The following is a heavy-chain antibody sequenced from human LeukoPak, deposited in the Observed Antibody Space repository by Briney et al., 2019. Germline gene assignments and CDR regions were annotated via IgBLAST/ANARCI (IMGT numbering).Heavy chain of an antibody. CDR1: GGSFSGYY. CDR2: IYHSGST. V-gene: IGHV4-34*01. Sequence: SETLSLTCAAYGGSFSGYYWSWIRQPPGKGLEWIGEIYHSGSTNYNPSLKSRVTISVDTSKNQFSLKLSSVTAADTAVYYCARGGGPLRYFDWLSQGSYYYGMDVWGQGTTVTVSS. D-gene: IGHD3-9*01. CDR3: ARGGGPLRYFDWLSQGSYYYGMDV. J-gene: IGHJ6*02.